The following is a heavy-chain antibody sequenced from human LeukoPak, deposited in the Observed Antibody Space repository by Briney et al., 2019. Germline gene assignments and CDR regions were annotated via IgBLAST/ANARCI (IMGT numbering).Heavy chain of an antibody. J-gene: IGHJ4*02. D-gene: IGHD3-3*01. CDR2: ISGSGGST. Sequence: GGSLRLSCAASGLTFSSYGMHWVRQAPGKGLEWVSAISGSGGSTYYADSVKGRFTISRDNSKNTLYLQMNSLRAEDTAVYYCAKDGPDYDFWSGYPYFDYWGQGTLVTVSS. V-gene: IGHV3-23*01. CDR3: AKDGPDYDFWSGYPYFDY. CDR1: GLTFSSYG.